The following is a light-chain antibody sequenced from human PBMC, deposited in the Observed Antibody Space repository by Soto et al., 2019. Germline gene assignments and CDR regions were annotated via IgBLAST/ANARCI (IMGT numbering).Light chain of an antibody. CDR1: SSDVGGYNY. CDR2: DVS. J-gene: IGLJ2*01. V-gene: IGLV2-14*01. CDR3: SSYTSSSTL. Sequence: QSALTQPASVSGSPGQSITISCTGTSSDVGGYNYVSWYQQHPGKAPQLMIYDVSHRPSGVSNRFSGSKSGNTASLTLSGLQAEDEADYYCSSYTSSSTLFGGGTKLTVL.